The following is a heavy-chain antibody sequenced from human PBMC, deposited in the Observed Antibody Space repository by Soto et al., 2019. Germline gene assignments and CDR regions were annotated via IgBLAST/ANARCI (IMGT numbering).Heavy chain of an antibody. CDR1: GFTFSSYA. CDR3: ANPDIVVVPAAMLDAFDI. J-gene: IGHJ3*02. V-gene: IGHV3-23*01. D-gene: IGHD2-2*01. Sequence: GGSLRLSCAASGFTFSSYAMSWVRQAPGKGLEWVSAISGSGGSTYYADSVKGRFTISRDNSKNTLYLQMNSLRAEDTAVYYCANPDIVVVPAAMLDAFDIWVQGTMVTVSS. CDR2: ISGSGGST.